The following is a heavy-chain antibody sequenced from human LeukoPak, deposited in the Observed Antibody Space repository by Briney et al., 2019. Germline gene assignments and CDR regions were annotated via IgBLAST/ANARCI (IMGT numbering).Heavy chain of an antibody. D-gene: IGHD6-6*01. J-gene: IGHJ4*02. CDR1: GFTFSIYA. CDR2: ISYDGSNK. Sequence: PGGSLRLSCAASGFTFSIYAMHWVRQAPGKGLEWVAVISYDGSNKYYADSVKGRFTISRDNSKNTLYLQMNSLRAEDTAVYYCARGVRSSYSSSSLNFDYWGQGTLVTVSS. CDR3: ARGVRSSYSSSSLNFDY. V-gene: IGHV3-30-3*01.